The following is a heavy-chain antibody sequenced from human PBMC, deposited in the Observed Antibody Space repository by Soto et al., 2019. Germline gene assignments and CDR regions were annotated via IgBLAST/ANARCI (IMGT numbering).Heavy chain of an antibody. CDR2: ASRSSGDT. J-gene: IGHJ6*04. D-gene: IGHD3-10*02. Sequence: DVQLVESGGGLVEPGGSLRLSCAASGFSFSAYTMTWVRQAPGKGLEWVSSASRSSGDTSSADSVKGRFTIARDNAKKSLYLPMNSLRADDTAVYYCARVFGQTLDVWGKGTTVTVSS. V-gene: IGHV3-21*01. CDR1: GFSFSAYT. CDR3: ARVFGQTLDV.